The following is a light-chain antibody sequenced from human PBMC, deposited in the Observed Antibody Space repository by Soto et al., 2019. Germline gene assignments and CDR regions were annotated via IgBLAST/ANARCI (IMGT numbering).Light chain of an antibody. CDR2: DVN. J-gene: IGLJ2*01. CDR3: SSYGRGNNLL. Sequence: QSALTQPPSASGSPGQSVTISCTGTSSDIGGYNHVSWHQQHPGQAPKVLIYDVNKRPSGVPDRFSGSKSANTASLTVSGLQAEDEAEYYCSSYGRGNNLLFGGGTKLTVL. V-gene: IGLV2-8*01. CDR1: SSDIGGYNH.